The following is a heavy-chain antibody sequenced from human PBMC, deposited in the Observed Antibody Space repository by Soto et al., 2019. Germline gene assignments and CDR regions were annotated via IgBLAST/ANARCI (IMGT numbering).Heavy chain of an antibody. Sequence: ETLRLSCAASGFTFSSYAMSWVRQAPGKGLEWVSAISGSGGSTYYADSVKGRFTISRDNSKNTLYLQMNSLRAEDTAVYYCAKVPAPNGDHGAFDIWGQGTMVTVSS. CDR3: AKVPAPNGDHGAFDI. D-gene: IGHD4-17*01. CDR2: ISGSGGST. J-gene: IGHJ3*02. V-gene: IGHV3-23*01. CDR1: GFTFSSYA.